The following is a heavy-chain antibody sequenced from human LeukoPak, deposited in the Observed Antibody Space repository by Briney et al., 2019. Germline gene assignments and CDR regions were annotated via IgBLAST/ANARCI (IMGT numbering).Heavy chain of an antibody. CDR3: AKGGYSSDWRNYFDY. J-gene: IGHJ4*02. D-gene: IGHD6-19*01. CDR1: GFTFSTYA. V-gene: IGHV3-23*01. CDR2: ISAGGTT. Sequence: GGSLRLSCAASGFTFSTYAMSWVRQAPGKGLEWVSTISAGGTTYYADSMKGRFTISRDNSKSTLYLQMNSLRAEDTAVYYCAKGGYSSDWRNYFDYWGQGTLVTVSS.